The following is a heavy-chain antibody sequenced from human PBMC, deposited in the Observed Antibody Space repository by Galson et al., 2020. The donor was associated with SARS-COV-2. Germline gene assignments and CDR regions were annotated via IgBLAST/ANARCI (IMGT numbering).Heavy chain of an antibody. Sequence: GGSLRLSCAASGFTFSSNSMHWVRQGPGKGLEWVSYISSVGSATNYADSVKGRFTISRDNVMNSLYLQMNSLRDEDTAVYYCTRATPTPGYWCRGTLVTVSS. V-gene: IGHV3-48*02. CDR1: GFTFSSNS. CDR3: TRATPTPGY. CDR2: ISSVGSAT. J-gene: IGHJ4*02.